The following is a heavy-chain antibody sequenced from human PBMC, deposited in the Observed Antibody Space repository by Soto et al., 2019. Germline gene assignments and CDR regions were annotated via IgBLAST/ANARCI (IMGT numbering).Heavy chain of an antibody. D-gene: IGHD2-2*01. CDR1: GYTFTSYD. Sequence: GASVKVSCKASGYTFTSYDINWVRRATGQGLEWMGWMNPNSGNTGYAQKFQGRVTMTRNTSISTAYMELSSLRSEDTAVYYCAREGKSAYQLLRGMDVWGNGPPVTVS. CDR2: MNPNSGNT. J-gene: IGHJ6*03. CDR3: AREGKSAYQLLRGMDV. V-gene: IGHV1-8*01.